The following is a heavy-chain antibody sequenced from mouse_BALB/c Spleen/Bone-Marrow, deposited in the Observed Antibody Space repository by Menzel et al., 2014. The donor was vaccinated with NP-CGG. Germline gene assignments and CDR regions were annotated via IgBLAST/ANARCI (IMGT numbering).Heavy chain of an antibody. V-gene: IGHV5-4*02. Sequence: EVMLVESGGGLVKPGGSLKLSCAASEFTFSDYYMYWVRQTPEKRLEWVATISDGGSYTYYPDSVKGRFTISRDNAKNNLYLQMSSLKSEDTAMYYCARVSYDYFDYWGQGTTLTVSS. CDR1: EFTFSDYY. CDR3: ARVSYDYFDY. J-gene: IGHJ2*01. D-gene: IGHD2-4*01. CDR2: ISDGGSYT.